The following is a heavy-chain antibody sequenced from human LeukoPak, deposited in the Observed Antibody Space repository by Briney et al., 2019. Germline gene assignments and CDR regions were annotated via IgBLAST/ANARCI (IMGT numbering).Heavy chain of an antibody. D-gene: IGHD3-9*01. J-gene: IGHJ1*01. Sequence: PSETLSLTCTVSGGSISSGSCYWSWIRQPSGKGLKWIGRIYTSGSTNYNPSLKSRVTISVDTSKNQFSLKLSSVTAADTAVYYCARDGHYDTLTGYFLDWGQCTLVTVSS. CDR1: GGSISSGSCY. CDR3: ARDGHYDTLTGYFLD. CDR2: IYTSGST. V-gene: IGHV4-61*02.